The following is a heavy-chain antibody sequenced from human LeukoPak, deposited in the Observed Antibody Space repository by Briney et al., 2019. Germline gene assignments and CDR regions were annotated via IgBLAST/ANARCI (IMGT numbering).Heavy chain of an antibody. CDR2: IYTSGST. J-gene: IGHJ4*02. Sequence: SETLSLTCTVSGGSISSGSYYWSWIRQPAGKGLEWIGRIYTSGSTYYNPSLKSRVTISVDTSKNQFSLKLSSVTAADTAVYYCARGKTTVTGFDYWGQGTLVTVSS. D-gene: IGHD4-17*01. V-gene: IGHV4-61*02. CDR1: GGSISSGSYY. CDR3: ARGKTTVTGFDY.